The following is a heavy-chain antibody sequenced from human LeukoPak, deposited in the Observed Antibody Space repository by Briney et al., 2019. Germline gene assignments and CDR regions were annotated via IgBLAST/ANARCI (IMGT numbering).Heavy chain of an antibody. V-gene: IGHV3-49*03. J-gene: IGHJ3*02. CDR2: IRSKAYGGTT. D-gene: IGHD3-22*01. CDR3: TRVGDYYDSSPFDI. CDR1: GLTFGDYA. Sequence: GGSLRLSCTASGLTFGDYAMSWFRQAPGKGLEWVGFIRSKAYGGTTEYAASVKGRFTISRDDSKSIAYLQMNSLKTEDTAVYYCTRVGDYYDSSPFDIWGQGTMVTVSS.